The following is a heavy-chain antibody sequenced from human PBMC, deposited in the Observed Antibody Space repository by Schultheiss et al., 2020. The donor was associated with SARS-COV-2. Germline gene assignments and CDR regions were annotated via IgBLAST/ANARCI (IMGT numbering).Heavy chain of an antibody. D-gene: IGHD6-13*01. CDR1: GGSVSSSSYY. J-gene: IGHJ6*02. CDR3: ARSAAPAGMDV. CDR2: IYYSGNT. Sequence: SETLSLTCTVSGGSVSSSSYYWGWIRQPPGKGLEWIGTIYYSGNTYYNPSLKSRVTISVDTSKNQFSLKLSSVTPEDTAVYYCARSAAPAGMDVWGQGTTVTVSS. V-gene: IGHV4-39*07.